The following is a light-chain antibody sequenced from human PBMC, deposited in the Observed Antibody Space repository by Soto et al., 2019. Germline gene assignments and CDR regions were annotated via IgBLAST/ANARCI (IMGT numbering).Light chain of an antibody. CDR3: SSYASSSTVI. V-gene: IGLV2-14*01. Sequence: QSALTQPASVSGSPGQSITISCTGTSSDVGAYNYVSWYPQHPVKAPKLMIYDVSSRPSGISNRFSGSKSGNTASLTISGVQAEDEADYYCSSYASSSTVIFGGGTKLTVL. CDR1: SSDVGAYNY. CDR2: DVS. J-gene: IGLJ2*01.